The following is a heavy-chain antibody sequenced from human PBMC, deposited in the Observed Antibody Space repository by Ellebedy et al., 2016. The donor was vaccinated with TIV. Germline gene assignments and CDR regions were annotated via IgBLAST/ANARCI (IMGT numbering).Heavy chain of an antibody. D-gene: IGHD4-17*01. J-gene: IGHJ4*02. CDR3: AKDPGGLTTMITPD. CDR1: GFTFSAYG. Sequence: GESLKISXAASGFTFSAYGMHWVRQAPGKGLEWVALIWYHGSNKYYADSVKGRFTISRDNSKNTLYLQMNSLRAEDTAVYYCAKDPGGLTTMITPDWGQGTLVTVSS. V-gene: IGHV3-33*06. CDR2: IWYHGSNK.